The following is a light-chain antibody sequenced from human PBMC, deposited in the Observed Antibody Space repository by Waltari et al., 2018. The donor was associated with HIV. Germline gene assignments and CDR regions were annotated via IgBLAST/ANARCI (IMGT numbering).Light chain of an antibody. CDR2: DVT. V-gene: IGLV2-8*01. J-gene: IGLJ2*01. CDR3: VSYTEKDTFLL. Sequence: QSALTQPPSASGSPGQSVALSCTGSSNDIGTSNFDSWYQHHPGQAPKLLIYDVTRRPPGIPDRFSGTKSGYTASLTVSDLQVEDEADYYCVSYTEKDTFLLFGGGTKLAV. CDR1: SNDIGTSNF.